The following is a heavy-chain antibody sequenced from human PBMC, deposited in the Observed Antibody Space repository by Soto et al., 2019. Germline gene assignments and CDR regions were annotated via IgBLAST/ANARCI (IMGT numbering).Heavy chain of an antibody. Sequence: PGGSLRLSCAASGFTFSSYGMHWVRQAPGKGLEWVAVISYDGSNKYYADSVKGRFTISRDNSKNTLYLQMNSLRAEDTAVYYCAKDEKDCGGDCYSYYYYYGMDVWGQGTTVTVSS. CDR2: ISYDGSNK. CDR1: GFTFSSYG. D-gene: IGHD2-21*02. V-gene: IGHV3-30*18. J-gene: IGHJ6*02. CDR3: AKDEKDCGGDCYSYYYYYGMDV.